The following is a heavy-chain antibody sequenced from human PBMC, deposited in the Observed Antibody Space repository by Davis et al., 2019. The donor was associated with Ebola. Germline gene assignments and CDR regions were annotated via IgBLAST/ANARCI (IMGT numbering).Heavy chain of an antibody. CDR3: TRDGHFSSSTDFDY. D-gene: IGHD6-6*01. CDR2: ISSSGGTR. Sequence: GESLKISCAASGFTFSSYSMNWVRQAPGKGLEWVSYISSSGGTRYYADSVRGRFTISRDNAKDSLYLQMDSLRDEDTAVYNCTRDGHFSSSTDFDYWGQGALVTVSS. V-gene: IGHV3-48*02. J-gene: IGHJ4*02. CDR1: GFTFSSYS.